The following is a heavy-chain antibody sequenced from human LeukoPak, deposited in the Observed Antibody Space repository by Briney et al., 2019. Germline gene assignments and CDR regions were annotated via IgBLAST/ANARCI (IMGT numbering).Heavy chain of an antibody. CDR1: GFNFSNYA. V-gene: IGHV3-23*01. Sequence: GGSLRLSCAASGFNFSNYAMSWVRQAPGMGLEWVSAITDNGDNTYYADSVKGRFTLSRDNSKNTLSLQMNSLRAEDTAVYYCAKDPGVVPAHYFDYWGQGTLVTVSS. D-gene: IGHD2-2*01. CDR2: ITDNGDNT. J-gene: IGHJ4*02. CDR3: AKDPGVVPAHYFDY.